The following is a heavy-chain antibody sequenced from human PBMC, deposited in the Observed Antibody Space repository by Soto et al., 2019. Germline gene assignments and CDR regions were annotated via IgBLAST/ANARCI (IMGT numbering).Heavy chain of an antibody. D-gene: IGHD6-19*01. CDR2: IYTTGST. J-gene: IGHJ4*02. CDR3: AKGIPVSGSFDY. CDR1: GDSIGRGGYY. Sequence: SETLSLTCTVCGDSIGRGGYYWTWIRQHPGKGLEWIAYIYTTGSTYYNPSLKSRVGISVDTSKNQFSLKLSSVTAADTAVYYCAKGIPVSGSFDYWGQGTLVTVSS. V-gene: IGHV4-31*03.